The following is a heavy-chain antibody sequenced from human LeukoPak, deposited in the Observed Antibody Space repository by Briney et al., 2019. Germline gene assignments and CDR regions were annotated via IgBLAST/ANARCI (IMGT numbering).Heavy chain of an antibody. CDR1: GGSISSYY. CDR2: IYYSGST. CDR3: AKVMYGSGWPKGGFDP. Sequence: SETLSLTCTVSGGSISSYYWSWIRQPPGKGLEWIGYIYYSGSTNYNPSLKSRVTISVDTSKNLFSLKLSSVTAADTAVYYCAKVMYGSGWPKGGFDPWGQGTLVTVSS. D-gene: IGHD6-19*01. J-gene: IGHJ5*02. V-gene: IGHV4-59*01.